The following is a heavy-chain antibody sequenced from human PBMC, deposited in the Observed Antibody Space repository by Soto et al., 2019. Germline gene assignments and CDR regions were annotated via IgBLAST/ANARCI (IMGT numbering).Heavy chain of an antibody. CDR1: GGSISSYY. CDR3: ASTHPNYYHSSGYHANFQH. D-gene: IGHD3-22*01. V-gene: IGHV4-59*01. J-gene: IGHJ1*01. CDR2: ISYSGST. Sequence: SETLSLTCTVSGGSISSYYWSWIRQTPGKGLEWIGYISYSGSTNYNPSLKSRVPISVDTSKNQFSLTLSSVTAAATAVSYCASTHPNYYHSSGYHANFQHWGQGTLVTVSS.